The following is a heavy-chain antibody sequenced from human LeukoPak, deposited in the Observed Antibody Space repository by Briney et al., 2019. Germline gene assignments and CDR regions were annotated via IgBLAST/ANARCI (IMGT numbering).Heavy chain of an antibody. CDR1: GFTFSIYG. V-gene: IGHV3-30*02. Sequence: GGSLRLSCAASGFTFSIYGMHWVRQAPGKGLEWVASIRYDGSIKDYADSVKGRFTISRDNSKNTVYLQMNSLRAEDTAIYYCAKYRRITTGAGAFEYWGQGTLVTVSS. CDR3: AKYRRITTGAGAFEY. CDR2: IRYDGSIK. J-gene: IGHJ4*02. D-gene: IGHD2-8*02.